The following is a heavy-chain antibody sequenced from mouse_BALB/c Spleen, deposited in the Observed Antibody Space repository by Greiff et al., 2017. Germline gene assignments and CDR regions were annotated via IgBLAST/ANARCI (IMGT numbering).Heavy chain of an antibody. CDR2: IDPANGNT. J-gene: IGHJ2*01. D-gene: IGHD2-10*01. CDR1: GFNIKDPY. V-gene: IGHV14-3*02. Sequence: VQLKESGVELVKPGASVKLSCTASGFNIKDPYMHWVKQRPEQGLEWIGRIDPANGNTKYDPKFQGKATITADTSSNTAYLQLSSLTSEDTAVYYCARAYPNFDYWGQGTTLAVSS. CDR3: ARAYPNFDY.